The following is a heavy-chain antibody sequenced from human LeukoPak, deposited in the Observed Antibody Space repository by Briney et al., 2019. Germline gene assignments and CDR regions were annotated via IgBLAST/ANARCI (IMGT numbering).Heavy chain of an antibody. J-gene: IGHJ4*02. CDR3: ASNSRRTDQLSYDY. Sequence: GGSLRLSCAASGFTFSSYSMNWVRQAPGKGLEWVSSISSSSSYIYYADSVKGRFTISRDNAKNSLYLQMNSLRAEDTAVYYCASNSRRTDQLSYDYWGQGTLVTVSS. CDR1: GFTFSSYS. D-gene: IGHD2/OR15-2a*01. V-gene: IGHV3-21*01. CDR2: ISSSSSYI.